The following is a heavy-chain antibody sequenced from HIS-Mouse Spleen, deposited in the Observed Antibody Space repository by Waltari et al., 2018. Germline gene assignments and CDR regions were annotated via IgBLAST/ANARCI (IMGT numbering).Heavy chain of an antibody. CDR2: ISSSSSYI. Sequence: EVQLVESGGGLVKPGGSLRLSCAASGFTFSSYSRNWVRQAPGEGLECVSSISSSSSYIYYADSVKGRFTISRDNAKNSLYLQMNSLRAEDTAVYYCARDQAFDIWGQGTMVTVSS. CDR1: GFTFSSYS. J-gene: IGHJ3*02. CDR3: ARDQAFDI. V-gene: IGHV3-21*01.